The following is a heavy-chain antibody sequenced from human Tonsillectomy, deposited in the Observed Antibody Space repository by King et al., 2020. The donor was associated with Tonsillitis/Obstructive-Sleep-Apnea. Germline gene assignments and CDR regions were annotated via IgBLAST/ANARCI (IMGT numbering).Heavy chain of an antibody. CDR2: INPNSGGT. J-gene: IGHJ6*02. CDR1: GYTFTGYY. CDR3: ARVRFLESYYYGMDV. D-gene: IGHD3-3*01. V-gene: IGHV1-2*02. Sequence: VQLVQSGAEVKKPGASVKVSCKASGYTFTGYYMHWVRQAPGQGLEWMGWINPNSGGTNYAQKFQGRVTMTRDTSISTAYMELSRLRSDDTAVYYWARVRFLESYYYGMDVWGQGTTVTVPS.